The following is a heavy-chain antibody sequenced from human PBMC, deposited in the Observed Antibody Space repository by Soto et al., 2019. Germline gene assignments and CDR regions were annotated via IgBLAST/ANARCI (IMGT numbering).Heavy chain of an antibody. J-gene: IGHJ5*02. CDR3: ARAEVDMPTP. Sequence: EMYLVDSGGGLVQPGGSLRLSCAASGFSVTANYMIWVRQAPGKGLEFVSVIWTNGGTLYADSVKGRFILSRDNSMNTVYLQMHSLRVEDTAVYYCARAEVDMPTPWGQGTLVTVSS. CDR1: GFSVTANY. V-gene: IGHV3-66*01. CDR2: IWTNGGT. D-gene: IGHD2-15*01.